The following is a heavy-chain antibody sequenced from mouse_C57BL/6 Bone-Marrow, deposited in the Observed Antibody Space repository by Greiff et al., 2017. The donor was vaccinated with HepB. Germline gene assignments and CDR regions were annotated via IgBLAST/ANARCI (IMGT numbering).Heavy chain of an antibody. CDR3: ARDYYGSSSLAY. CDR2: ISDGGSYT. V-gene: IGHV5-4*01. Sequence: DVHLVESGGGLVKPGGSLKLSCAASGFTFSSYAMSWVRQTPEKRLEWVATISDGGSYTYYPDNVKGRFTISRDNAKNNLYLQMSHLKSEDTAMYYCARDYYGSSSLAYWGQGTLVTVSA. J-gene: IGHJ3*01. D-gene: IGHD1-1*01. CDR1: GFTFSSYA.